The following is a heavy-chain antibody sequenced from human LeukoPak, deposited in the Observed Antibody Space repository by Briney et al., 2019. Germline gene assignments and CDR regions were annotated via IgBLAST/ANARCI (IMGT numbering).Heavy chain of an antibody. J-gene: IGHJ6*04. CDR1: GGTFSSYA. Sequence: SVKVSCKASGGTFSSYAISWVRQAPGQGLEWMGGIILIFGTANYAQKFQGRVTITADESTSTAYMELSSLRSEDTAVYYCARAGGITMVRGVPYYYYYYGMDVWGKGTTVTVSS. D-gene: IGHD3-10*01. CDR3: ARAGGITMVRGVPYYYYYYGMDV. CDR2: IILIFGTA. V-gene: IGHV1-69*13.